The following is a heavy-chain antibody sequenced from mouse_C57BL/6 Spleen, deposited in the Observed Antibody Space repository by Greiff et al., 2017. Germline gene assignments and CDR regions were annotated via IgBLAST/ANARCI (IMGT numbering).Heavy chain of an antibody. CDR3: ARGYGSSTGYFDV. Sequence: QVHVKQSGAELVKPGASVKISCKASGYAFSSYWMNWVKQRPGKGLEWIGQIYPGDGDTNYNGKFKGKATLTADKSSSTAYMQLSSLTSEDSAVXFCARGYGSSTGYFDVWGTGTTVTVSS. CDR2: IYPGDGDT. CDR1: GYAFSSYW. J-gene: IGHJ1*03. D-gene: IGHD1-1*01. V-gene: IGHV1-80*01.